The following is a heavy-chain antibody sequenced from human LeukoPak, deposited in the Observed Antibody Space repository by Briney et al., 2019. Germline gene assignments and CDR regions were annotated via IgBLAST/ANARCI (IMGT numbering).Heavy chain of an antibody. D-gene: IGHD2-21*01. Sequence: SETLSLTCTVSGDSISDDYYTWMRQPAGKGLEWIGRIHSGGTTNYNPSLMSRVTLSIDKSKKHISLRLTSVTAADTAVYYCHGGDNGKQDFWGQGTLVTVSS. CDR2: IHSGGTT. V-gene: IGHV4-4*07. CDR3: HGGDNGKQDF. CDR1: GDSISDDY. J-gene: IGHJ4*02.